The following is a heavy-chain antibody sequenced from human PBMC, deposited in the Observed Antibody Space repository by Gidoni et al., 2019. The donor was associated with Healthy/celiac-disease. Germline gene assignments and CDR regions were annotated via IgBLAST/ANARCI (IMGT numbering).Heavy chain of an antibody. J-gene: IGHJ5*02. CDR2: INSDGSST. Sequence: EVQLVESGGGLVQPGGSLRLSCAASGFTFSSYWTHWVRQAPGKGLVWVSLINSDGSSTSYADSVKGRFTISRDNAKNTLYLQMNSLRAEDTAVYYCARDRQYYDSSGYYYVGWFDPWGQGTLVTVSS. V-gene: IGHV3-74*01. D-gene: IGHD3-22*01. CDR3: ARDRQYYDSSGYYYVGWFDP. CDR1: GFTFSSYW.